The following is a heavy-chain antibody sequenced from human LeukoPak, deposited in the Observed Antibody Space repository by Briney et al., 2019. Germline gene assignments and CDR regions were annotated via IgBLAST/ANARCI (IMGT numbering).Heavy chain of an antibody. J-gene: IGHJ5*02. CDR1: GYTFTSYG. V-gene: IGHV1-18*01. Sequence: GASVKVSCKASGYTFTSYGISWLRQAPGQGLEWMGWINAYNGNTNYAQKLQGRVTMTTDTSTSTAYMDLRSLRSDDTAVYYCARGRLSTGTMFDPWGQGTLVTVSS. D-gene: IGHD1-7*01. CDR2: INAYNGNT. CDR3: ARGRLSTGTMFDP.